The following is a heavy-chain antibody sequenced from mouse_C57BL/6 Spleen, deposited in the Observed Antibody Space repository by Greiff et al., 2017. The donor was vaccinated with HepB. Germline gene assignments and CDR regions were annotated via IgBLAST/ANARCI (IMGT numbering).Heavy chain of an antibody. CDR2: IDPSDSYT. J-gene: IGHJ1*03. CDR3: ARRDYYGSSDWYFDV. D-gene: IGHD1-1*01. CDR1: GYTFTSYW. Sequence: QVQLKQSGAELVKPGASVKLSCKASGYTFTSYWMQWVKQRPGQGLEWIGEIDPSDSYTNYNQKFKGKATLTVDTSSSTAYMQLSSLTSEDSAVYYCARRDYYGSSDWYFDVWGTGTTVTVSS. V-gene: IGHV1-50*01.